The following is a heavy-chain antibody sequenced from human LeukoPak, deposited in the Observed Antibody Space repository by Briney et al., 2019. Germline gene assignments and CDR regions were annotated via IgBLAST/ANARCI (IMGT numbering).Heavy chain of an antibody. V-gene: IGHV3-20*01. CDR3: AGYGDYVSPNWFDP. J-gene: IGHJ5*02. D-gene: IGHD4-17*01. CDR1: GFTFDDYS. CDR2: INWNGGST. Sequence: GGSLRLSCAASGFTFDDYSMSWVRQAPGKGLEWVSGINWNGGSTGYADSVKGRFTISRDNAKNSLYLQMNSLRAEDTALYHCAGYGDYVSPNWFDPWGQGTLVTVSS.